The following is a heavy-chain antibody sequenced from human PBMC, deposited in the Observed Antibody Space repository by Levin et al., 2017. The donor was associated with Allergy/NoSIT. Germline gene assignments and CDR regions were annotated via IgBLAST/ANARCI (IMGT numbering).Heavy chain of an antibody. CDR3: VSSPSIISELRHPFDH. CDR2: ISYNGAYT. V-gene: IGHV3-64D*06. J-gene: IGHJ4*02. D-gene: IGHD6-6*01. Sequence: PGGSLRLSCSASGFTFVTYAMHWVRQAPGKGLEYVSAISYNGAYTAYADSVKGRFTISRDNSKNTLYLQMSSLRVEDTAVYYCVSSPSIISELRHPFDHWGQGTLVTVSS. CDR1: GFTFVTYA.